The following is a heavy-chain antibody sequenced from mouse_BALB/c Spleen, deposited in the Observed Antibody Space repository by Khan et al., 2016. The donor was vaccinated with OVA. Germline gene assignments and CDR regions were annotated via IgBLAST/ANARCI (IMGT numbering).Heavy chain of an antibody. V-gene: IGHV9-4*02. D-gene: IGHD2-14*01. CDR3: ARGGAAYYRNDGGAMEY. Sequence: QIQLVQSGPELKKPGETVRISCKASGYTFTTAGIQWVQKMPGKGLKWIGWINTHSGVPKYAEDFKGRFDFTLEIHVNTAYLQITNHNNEDTATYFCARGGAAYYRNDGGAMEYWGQGTSVTVSS. CDR2: INTHSGVP. CDR1: GYTFTTAG. J-gene: IGHJ4*01.